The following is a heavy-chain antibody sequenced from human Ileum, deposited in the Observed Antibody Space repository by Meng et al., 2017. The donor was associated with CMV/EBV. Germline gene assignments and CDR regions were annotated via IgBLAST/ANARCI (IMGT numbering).Heavy chain of an antibody. CDR1: GDSISNDL. CDR3: ARGGSRGYCYFDY. J-gene: IGHJ4*02. CDR2: ISPDGNI. D-gene: IGHD3-22*01. V-gene: IGHV4-4*07. Sequence: QVHLQEAVPGLVRASETLSFSSPVSGDSISNDLWRRIRQPAGKKLEWIGRISPDGNINYIPSLKGRVTMSLDTSNNQIFLNLTSVTAADTDLYCCARGGSRGYCYFDYWGQGSLVTVSS.